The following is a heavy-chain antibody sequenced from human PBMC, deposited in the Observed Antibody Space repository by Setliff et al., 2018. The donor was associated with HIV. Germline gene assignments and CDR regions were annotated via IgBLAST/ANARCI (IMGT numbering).Heavy chain of an antibody. V-gene: IGHV3-7*01. J-gene: IGHJ5*02. CDR2: INQDGSEQ. D-gene: IGHD2-15*01. Sequence: LRLSCVASGFSVSDYWMIWVRQAPGKGLEWLASINQDGSEQNSADSLKGRFSVSKDNAKNSLSLQMNSLRAEDTAVYYCARGGAIGVSVGATWGQGTLVTSPQ. CDR3: ARGGAIGVSVGAT. CDR1: GFSVSDYW.